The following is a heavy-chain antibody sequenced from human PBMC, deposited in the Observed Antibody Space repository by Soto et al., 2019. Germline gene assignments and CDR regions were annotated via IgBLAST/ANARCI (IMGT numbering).Heavy chain of an antibody. D-gene: IGHD2-15*01. J-gene: IGHJ4*02. CDR3: ARDWRLGYCSGGSCPQDFDY. CDR1: GYTFTSYG. Sequence: ASVKVSCKASGYTFTSYGISWVRQAPGQGLEWMGWISAYNGNTNYAQKLQGRVTMTTDTSTSTAYMELRSLRSDDTAVYYCARDWRLGYCSGGSCPQDFDYWGQGTLVTVSS. CDR2: ISAYNGNT. V-gene: IGHV1-18*01.